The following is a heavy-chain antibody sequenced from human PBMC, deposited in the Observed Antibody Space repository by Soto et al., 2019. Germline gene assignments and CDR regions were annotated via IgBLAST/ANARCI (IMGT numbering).Heavy chain of an antibody. CDR3: AKDIRSIWTKNWFDP. J-gene: IGHJ5*02. CDR2: ISAGGSST. Sequence: GGSLRLSCASSGFTFSSYVMSWVRQAPGKGLEWVSTISAGGSSTYYADSVKGRFTISRDNSKNTLYLQMNTLKAEDTAVYYCAKDIRSIWTKNWFDPWGQGTLVTVSS. CDR1: GFTFSSYV. D-gene: IGHD6-6*01. V-gene: IGHV3-23*01.